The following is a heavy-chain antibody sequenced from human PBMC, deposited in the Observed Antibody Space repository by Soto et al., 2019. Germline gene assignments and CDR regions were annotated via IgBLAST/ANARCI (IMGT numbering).Heavy chain of an antibody. CDR1: GGSISSYY. CDR2: IYYRGRT. V-gene: IGHV4-59*01. Sequence: QVQLQESGPGLVKPSETLSLTCTVSGGSISSYYWSWIRQPPGKGLEWIGYIYYRGRTNYNPALKSRVTISADTSKNQFSLKLSSVTAADTAVYYCARAQGHYWGQGTLVTVSS. J-gene: IGHJ4*02. CDR3: ARAQGHY.